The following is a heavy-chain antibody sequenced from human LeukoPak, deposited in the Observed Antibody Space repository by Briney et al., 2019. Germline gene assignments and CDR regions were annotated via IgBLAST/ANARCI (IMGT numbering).Heavy chain of an antibody. CDR1: GFTVSSNY. CDR2: IYSGGST. D-gene: IGHD2-8*01. V-gene: IGHV3-66*01. Sequence: HPGGSLRLSCAASGFTVSSNYMSWVRQAPGKGLEWVSVIYSGGSTYYADSVKGRFTISRDNSKNTLYLQMNSLRAEDTAVYYCTRIQPQWGDAFDMWGQGTMVTVSS. J-gene: IGHJ3*02. CDR3: TRIQPQWGDAFDM.